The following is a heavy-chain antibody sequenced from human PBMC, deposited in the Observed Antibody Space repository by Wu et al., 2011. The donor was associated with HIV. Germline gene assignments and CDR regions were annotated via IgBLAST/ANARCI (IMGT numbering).Heavy chain of an antibody. CDR3: AREWRYCTGGSPCPSEYLQH. J-gene: IGHJ1*01. CDR2: IIPIFGTA. D-gene: IGHD2-8*02. Sequence: QVQLVQSGAEVKKPGSSVKVSCKASGGTFSRYAINWVRQAPGQGLEWMGGIIPIFGTAKYVQKFQGRVTITADKSTSTAYMELSSLKPDDTALYYCAREWRYCTGGSPCPSEYLQHWGQGTLV. V-gene: IGHV1-69*14. CDR1: GGTFSRYA.